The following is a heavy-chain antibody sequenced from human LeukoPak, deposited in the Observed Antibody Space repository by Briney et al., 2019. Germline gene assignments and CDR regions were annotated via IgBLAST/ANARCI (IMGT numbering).Heavy chain of an antibody. CDR3: ATDRGWRTSGYYLYYFEY. D-gene: IGHD3-3*01. V-gene: IGHV3-23*01. CDR1: GFTFSSYA. Sequence: GGSLRLSCAASGFTFSSYAMSWVRQAPGKGLEWVSSISGSGNRTYYADSVKGRFTISRDNSKSTLFLQMNSLRAEDTAVYYCATDRGWRTSGYYLYYFEYWGQGTLVTYSS. J-gene: IGHJ4*02. CDR2: ISGSGNRT.